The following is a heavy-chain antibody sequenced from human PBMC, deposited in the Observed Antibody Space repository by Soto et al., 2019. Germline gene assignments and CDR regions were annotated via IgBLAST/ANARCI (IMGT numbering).Heavy chain of an antibody. CDR1: GYTFTSYD. D-gene: IGHD2-2*01. V-gene: IGHV1-8*01. CDR3: AGGGLGCSSTSWYYYFDY. CDR2: MNPNSGNT. Sequence: QVQLVQSGAEVKKPGASVKVSCKASGYTFTSYDINWVRQATGQGLEWMGWMNPNSGNTGYAQKFPGRVTMTRNTSINTAYMELSRLRSEDTAVYYCAGGGLGCSSTSWYYYFDYWGQGTLVTVSS. J-gene: IGHJ4*02.